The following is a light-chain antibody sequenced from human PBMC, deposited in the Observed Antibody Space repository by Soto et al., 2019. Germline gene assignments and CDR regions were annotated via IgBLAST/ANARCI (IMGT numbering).Light chain of an antibody. CDR1: SSNIGAGYD. Sequence: QSVLTQPPSVSGAPGQRVTISCTASSSNIGAGYDVHWYQQLPGTAPKLLIYGSSNRHSGVPDRVSGSKSGTAASLAITGLEAEDEADYYCQSYDSSLSGYVFGTGTKLTVL. V-gene: IGLV1-40*01. CDR3: QSYDSSLSGYV. J-gene: IGLJ1*01. CDR2: GSS.